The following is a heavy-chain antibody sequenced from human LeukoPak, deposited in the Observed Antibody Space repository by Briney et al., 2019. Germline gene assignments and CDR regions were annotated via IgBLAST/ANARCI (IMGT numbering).Heavy chain of an antibody. D-gene: IGHD5-18*01. V-gene: IGHV1-18*01. CDR1: GYTFTSYG. Sequence: ASVKVSCKASGYTFTSYGISWVRQAPGQGLEWMGWISAYNGNTNYAQKLQGRVTMTTDTSTSTAYMELRSLRSDDTAVYYCARVRGIIQLSQIRFDYWGQGTLVTVSS. CDR3: ARVRGIIQLSQIRFDY. J-gene: IGHJ4*02. CDR2: ISAYNGNT.